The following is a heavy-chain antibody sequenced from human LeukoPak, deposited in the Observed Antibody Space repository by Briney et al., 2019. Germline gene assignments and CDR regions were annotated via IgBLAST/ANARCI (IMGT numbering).Heavy chain of an antibody. CDR3: ARGLRIGQQPRPVRYYFDY. CDR1: GGSISSSSYY. V-gene: IGHV4-39*07. CDR2: IYYSGST. Sequence: SETLSLTCTVSGGSISSSSYYWGWIRQPPGKGLEWIGSIYYSGSTYYNPSLKSRVTISVDTSKIQFSLKLSSVTAADTAVYYCARGLRIGQQPRPVRYYFDYWGQGTLVTVSS. J-gene: IGHJ4*02. D-gene: IGHD6-13*01.